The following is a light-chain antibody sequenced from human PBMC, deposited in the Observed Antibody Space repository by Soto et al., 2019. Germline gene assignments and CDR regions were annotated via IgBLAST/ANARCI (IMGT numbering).Light chain of an antibody. V-gene: IGKV3-20*01. CDR3: QQYGSSPT. CDR2: SAS. CDR1: QTVSANS. Sequence: EIVLTQSPGTLSLSPGERATLSCRASQTVSANSLAWYQRKPGQAPRLLIYSASSRATGIPDRFSGSGSGTDFTLTISRLEPEDFAVYFCQQYGSSPTFGHGTKVDIK. J-gene: IGKJ1*01.